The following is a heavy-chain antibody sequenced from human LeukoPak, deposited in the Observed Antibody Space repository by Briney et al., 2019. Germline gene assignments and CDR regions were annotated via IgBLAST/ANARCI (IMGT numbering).Heavy chain of an antibody. CDR2: IYHSGST. Sequence: PSETLSLTCAVSGGSISSGGYSWSWIRQPPGKGLEWIGYIYHSGSTYYNPSLKSRVTISVDRPKNQFSLKLSSVTAADTAVYYCAREIPRSYFDYWGQGTLVTVSS. J-gene: IGHJ4*02. CDR3: AREIPRSYFDY. V-gene: IGHV4-30-2*01. CDR1: GGSISSGGYS.